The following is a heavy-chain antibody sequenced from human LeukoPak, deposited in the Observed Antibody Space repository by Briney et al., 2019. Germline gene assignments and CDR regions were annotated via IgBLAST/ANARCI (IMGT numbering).Heavy chain of an antibody. Sequence: SETLSLTCAVYGGSFSGYYWSWIRQPPGKGLEWIGEINHSGSTNYNPSLKSRVTISVDTSKNQFSLKLSSVTAADTAVYYCARGHSVNRDWGQGTLVTVSS. J-gene: IGHJ4*02. D-gene: IGHD1-14*01. CDR3: ARGHSVNRD. CDR2: INHSGST. CDR1: GGSFSGYY. V-gene: IGHV4-34*01.